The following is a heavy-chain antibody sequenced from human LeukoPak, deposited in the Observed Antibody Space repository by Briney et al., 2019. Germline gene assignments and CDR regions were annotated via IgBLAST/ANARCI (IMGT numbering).Heavy chain of an antibody. V-gene: IGHV2-5*01. D-gene: IGHD3-3*01. CDR3: AHSARRYDLRSGYYNFFDY. CDR1: GFSLSTSGVG. J-gene: IGHJ4*02. CDR2: IYWNDDK. Sequence: SGPTLVKPTQTVTLTCTFSGFSLSTSGVGVGWIRQPPGKALEWLALIYWNDDKRYSPSLNGRLSITKDASKNKVVLTMTNMDPVDRATYYCAHSARRYDLRSGYYNFFDYWGQGTLVTVSS.